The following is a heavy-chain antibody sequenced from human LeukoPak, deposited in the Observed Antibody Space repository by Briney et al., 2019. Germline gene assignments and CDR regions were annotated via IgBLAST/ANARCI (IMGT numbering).Heavy chain of an antibody. CDR3: ATSGETGYYYDSSGSKPFDY. Sequence: GGSLRLSCAASGFTFSSYGMHWVRQAPGKGLEWVAVISYDGSNKYYADSVKGRFTISRDNSKNTLYLQMNSLRAEDTAVYYCATSGETGYYYDSSGSKPFDYWGQGTLVSVSS. V-gene: IGHV3-30*03. CDR1: GFTFSSYG. D-gene: IGHD3-22*01. CDR2: ISYDGSNK. J-gene: IGHJ4*02.